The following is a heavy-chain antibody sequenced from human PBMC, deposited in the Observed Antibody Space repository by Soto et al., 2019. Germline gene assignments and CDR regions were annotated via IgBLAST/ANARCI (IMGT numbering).Heavy chain of an antibody. CDR1: GFTFSTFS. V-gene: IGHV3-48*01. J-gene: IGHJ4*02. Sequence: PGGSLRLSCAASGFTFSTFSMHWVRQSPGKGLEWISYISSSGGTKYYGDSAEGRFTISRDNAKSLLYLQMNSLRVEDTAIYYCARAFLWIDSWGQGT. CDR3: ARAFLWIDS. D-gene: IGHD2-21*01. CDR2: ISSSGGTK.